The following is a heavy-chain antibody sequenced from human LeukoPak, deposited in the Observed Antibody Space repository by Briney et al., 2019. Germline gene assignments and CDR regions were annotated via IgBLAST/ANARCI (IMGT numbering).Heavy chain of an antibody. V-gene: IGHV3-7*01. D-gene: IGHD4-11*01. CDR1: RFTFSNHY. CDR2: IKPDGSET. Sequence: GGSLRLSCVASRFTFSNHYMSWVRQAPGKGLEWVATIKPDGSETFYVGSVKGRFTVSRENAKNSLYLQMSSLRAEDTAVYHCARILYYKTGRSTVTFASEIDYWGQGTLVTVSS. J-gene: IGHJ4*02. CDR3: ARILYYKTGRSTVTFASEIDY.